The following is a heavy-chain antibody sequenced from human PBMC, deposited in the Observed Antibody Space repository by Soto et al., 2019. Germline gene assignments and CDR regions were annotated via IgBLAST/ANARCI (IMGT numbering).Heavy chain of an antibody. CDR2: IWYDGSNK. D-gene: IGHD4-4*01. J-gene: IGHJ4*02. CDR3: ARASKLGYYFDY. Sequence: TGGSLRLSCAASGFTFSSYGMHWVRQAPGKGLEWVAVIWYDGSNKYYADSVKGRFTISRDNSKNTLYLQMNSLRAEDTAVYYCARASKLGYYFDYWGQGTLVTVSS. V-gene: IGHV3-33*01. CDR1: GFTFSSYG.